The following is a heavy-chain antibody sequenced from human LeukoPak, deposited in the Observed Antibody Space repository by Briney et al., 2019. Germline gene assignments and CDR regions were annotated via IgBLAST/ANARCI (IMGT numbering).Heavy chain of an antibody. CDR3: ARDYDSSGYGHFDY. D-gene: IGHD3-22*01. CDR1: GFTFSSYS. CDR2: ISSSSSYI. V-gene: IGHV3-21*01. J-gene: IGHJ4*02. Sequence: GGSLRLSCAASGFTFSSYSMNWVRQAPGKGLEWVSSISSSSSYIYYADSVKGRFTISRDNAKNSLYLQMNSLRAEDTAVYYCARDYDSSGYGHFDYWGQGTLVTVSS.